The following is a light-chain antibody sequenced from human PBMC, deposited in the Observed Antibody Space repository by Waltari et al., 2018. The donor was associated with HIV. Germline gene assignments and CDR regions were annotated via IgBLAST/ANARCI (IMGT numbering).Light chain of an antibody. CDR3: AAWDDSLTGSHVI. Sequence: QSVLSQPPSASGTPGQRVTISCSGSRSNIGRNTVHWYQQLPGTATKLLIYSNSPRPSGVPDRFSGSKSGTSASLAISGLQSEDEAEYYCAAWDDSLTGSHVIFGGGTKLTVL. CDR1: RSNIGRNT. CDR2: SNS. V-gene: IGLV1-44*01. J-gene: IGLJ2*01.